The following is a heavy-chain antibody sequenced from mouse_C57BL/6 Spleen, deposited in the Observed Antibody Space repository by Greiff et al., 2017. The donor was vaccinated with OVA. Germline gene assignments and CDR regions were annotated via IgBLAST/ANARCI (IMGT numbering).Heavy chain of an antibody. V-gene: IGHV1-18*01. J-gene: IGHJ2*01. CDR1: GYTFTDYN. Sequence: VQLQQSGPELVKPGASVKIPCKASGYTFTDYNMDWVKQSHGKSLEWIGDINPNNGGTIYNQKFKGKATLTVDKSSSTAYMELRSLTSEDTAVYYCARRLRPRGYYFDYWGQGTTLTVSS. D-gene: IGHD3-2*02. CDR2: INPNNGGT. CDR3: ARRLRPRGYYFDY.